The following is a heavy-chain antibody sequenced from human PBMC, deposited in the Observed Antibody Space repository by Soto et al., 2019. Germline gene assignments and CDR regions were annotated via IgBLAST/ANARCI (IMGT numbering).Heavy chain of an antibody. CDR3: AHTKDSSGFLTS. J-gene: IGHJ5*02. CDR1: GFSLSAYGVR. CDR2: IHWNDDK. Sequence: SGPTLVNPTQTLTLTCSFFGFSLSAYGVRVIWFRQPPGETLEWLALIHWNDDKRYSPYLKSRLTITKDTSKNQVVLTLTNLDPLDTGTYFCAHTKDSSGFLTSWGQGILVTVSS. V-gene: IGHV2-5*01. D-gene: IGHD3-22*01.